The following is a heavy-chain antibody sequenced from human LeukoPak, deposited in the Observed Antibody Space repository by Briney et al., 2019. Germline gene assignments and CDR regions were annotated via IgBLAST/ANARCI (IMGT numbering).Heavy chain of an antibody. CDR3: ARDRGSGWFPDDY. CDR1: GYTFTSYY. J-gene: IGHJ4*02. CDR2: INPSGGST. V-gene: IGHV1-46*01. D-gene: IGHD6-19*01. Sequence: ASVKVSCKASGYTFTSYYMHWVRQAPGQRLEWMGIINPSGGSTSYAQKFQGRVTMTRDTSTSTVYMELSSLRSDDTAVYYCARDRGSGWFPDDYWGQGTLVTVAS.